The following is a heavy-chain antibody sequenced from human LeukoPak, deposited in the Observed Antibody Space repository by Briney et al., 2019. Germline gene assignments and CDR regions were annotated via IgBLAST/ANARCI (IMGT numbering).Heavy chain of an antibody. CDR3: ARDNGLGCSSTSCYGTFDY. CDR2: IDYSGST. Sequence: SETLSLTCTVSGGSISRSNYYWGWIRQPPGKGLEWIGSIDYSGSTYYNPSLKSRATISVDTSKNQFSLKLSSVTAADTAVYYCARDNGLGCSSTSCYGTFDYWGQGTLVTVSS. D-gene: IGHD2-2*01. CDR1: GGSISRSNYY. J-gene: IGHJ4*02. V-gene: IGHV4-39*07.